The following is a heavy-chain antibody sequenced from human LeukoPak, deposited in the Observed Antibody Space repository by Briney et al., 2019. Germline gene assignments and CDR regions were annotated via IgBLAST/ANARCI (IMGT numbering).Heavy chain of an antibody. CDR2: ISGSGGST. CDR1: GFTFSSYA. J-gene: IGHJ4*02. D-gene: IGHD3-3*01. V-gene: IGHV3-23*01. Sequence: GGSLRLSCAASGFTFSSYAMSWVRQAPGKGLEWVSAISGSGGSTYYADSVKGRFTISRDNSKNTLYLQMNSLRAEDTAVYYCAKVTIFGVVPYYFDYWGPGTLVTVSS. CDR3: AKVTIFGVVPYYFDY.